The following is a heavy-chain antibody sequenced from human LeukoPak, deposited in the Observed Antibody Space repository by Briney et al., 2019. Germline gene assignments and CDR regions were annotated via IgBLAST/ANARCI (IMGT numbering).Heavy chain of an antibody. D-gene: IGHD3-10*01. V-gene: IGHV4-59*12. Sequence: SETLSLTCTVSGGSISSYYWSWIRQPPGKGLEWIGYIYYSGSTNYNPSLKSRVTISVDTSKNQFSLKLSSVTAADTAVYYCASARAGVFDYWGQGTLVTVSS. CDR2: IYYSGST. CDR3: ASARAGVFDY. J-gene: IGHJ4*02. CDR1: GGSISSYY.